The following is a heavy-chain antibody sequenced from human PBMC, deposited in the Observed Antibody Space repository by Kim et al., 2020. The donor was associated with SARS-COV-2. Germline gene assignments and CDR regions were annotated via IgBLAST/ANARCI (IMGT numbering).Heavy chain of an antibody. V-gene: IGHV1-2*06. CDR3: ARVWEYYDILTGYLGGRYFDY. J-gene: IGHJ4*02. CDR2: INPNSGGT. Sequence: ASVKVSCKASGYTFTGYYMHWVRQAPGQGLEWMGRINPNSGGTNYAQKFQGRVTMTRDTSISTAYMELSRLRSDDTAVYYCARVWEYYDILTGYLGGRYFDYWGQGTLVTVSS. D-gene: IGHD3-9*01. CDR1: GYTFTGYY.